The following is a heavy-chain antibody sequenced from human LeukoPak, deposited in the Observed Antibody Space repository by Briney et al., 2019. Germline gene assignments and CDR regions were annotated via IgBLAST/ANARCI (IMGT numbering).Heavy chain of an antibody. CDR1: GFTFSSYE. CDR2: ISSSGSTI. Sequence: PGGSLRLSCAASGFTFSSYEMNWVRQAPGKGLEWVSYISSSGSTIYYADSVKGRFTISRDNAKNSLYLQMSSLRAEDTALYYCVRDLHWGGFDVWGQGTIVTVSS. D-gene: IGHD7-27*01. V-gene: IGHV3-48*03. J-gene: IGHJ3*01. CDR3: VRDLHWGGFDV.